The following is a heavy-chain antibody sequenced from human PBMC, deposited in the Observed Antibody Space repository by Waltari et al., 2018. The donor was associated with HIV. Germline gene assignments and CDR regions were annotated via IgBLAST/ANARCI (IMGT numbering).Heavy chain of an antibody. D-gene: IGHD3-22*01. CDR2: INPNRGGT. CDR1: GYTFTGYY. J-gene: IGHJ3*02. Sequence: QVQLVQSGAEVKKPGASVKVSCKASGYTFTGYYMHWVRQAPGQGLEWMGWINPNRGGTNYAQKFQGRVTMTRDTSISTAYMELSRLRSDDTAVYYCARLYYYDSSGYYWQPYDAFDIWGQGTMVTVSS. V-gene: IGHV1-2*02. CDR3: ARLYYYDSSGYYWQPYDAFDI.